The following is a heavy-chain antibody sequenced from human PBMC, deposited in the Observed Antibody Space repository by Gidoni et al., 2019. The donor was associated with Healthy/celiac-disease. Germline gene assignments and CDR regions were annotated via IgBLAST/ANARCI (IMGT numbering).Heavy chain of an antibody. V-gene: IGHV1-18*01. D-gene: IGHD1-26*01. CDR2: ISAYNGNT. CDR3: ARDRSFSVGATEWFDP. Sequence: QVQLVPSGPEVTKPGASVKVSCKASGYTFTSSGISWVRQAPGQGLEGMGWISAYNGNTNYAQKLQGRVTMTTDTSTSTAYMELRILRSDDTAVYYCARDRSFSVGATEWFDPWGQGTLVTVSS. J-gene: IGHJ5*02. CDR1: GYTFTSSG.